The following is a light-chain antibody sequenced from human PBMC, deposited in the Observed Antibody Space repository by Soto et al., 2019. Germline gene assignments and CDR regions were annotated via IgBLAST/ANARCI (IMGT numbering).Light chain of an antibody. CDR1: QSVSSSY. Sequence: EIVLTQSPGTLSLSPGERATLSCRASQSVSSSYLAWYQQKPGQAPRLLIFGASSRATDIPDRFSGSGSGTDFTLTISRLEPEDFAVYYCQQSGNPPPKYTFGQGTKLEI. J-gene: IGKJ2*01. CDR3: QQSGNPPPKYT. CDR2: GAS. V-gene: IGKV3-20*01.